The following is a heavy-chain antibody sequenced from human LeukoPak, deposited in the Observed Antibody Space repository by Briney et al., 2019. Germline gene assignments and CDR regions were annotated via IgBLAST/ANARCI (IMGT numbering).Heavy chain of an antibody. CDR3: AKSPSWGSGLDAFDI. CDR1: DGSISNYY. V-gene: IGHV4-59*01. CDR2: IYYTGST. Sequence: ETLSLTCTGSDGSISNYYWSWIRQPPGKGLEGIGYIYYTGSTKYNPSLKSRVTPSVDSSKTQFSLKLNSVTAADTAVYYCAKSPSWGSGLDAFDIWGQGTMVTVSS. D-gene: IGHD7-27*01. J-gene: IGHJ3*02.